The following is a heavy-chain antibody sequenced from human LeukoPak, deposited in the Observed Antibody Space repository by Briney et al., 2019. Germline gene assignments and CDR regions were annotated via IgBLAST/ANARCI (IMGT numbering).Heavy chain of an antibody. CDR2: IDSTGAYT. J-gene: IGHJ4*02. CDR1: GFIFSNYA. Sequence: GGSLRLSCAASGFIFSNYAMSWVRQAPGKGLEWVSAIDSTGAYTWYADSVKGRFTISKDSSKTILYLQMNSLRAEDTAVYYCAREGYSGYGDYGPTSDYWGQGTLVTVSS. CDR3: AREGYSGYGDYGPTSDY. D-gene: IGHD4-17*01. V-gene: IGHV3-23*01.